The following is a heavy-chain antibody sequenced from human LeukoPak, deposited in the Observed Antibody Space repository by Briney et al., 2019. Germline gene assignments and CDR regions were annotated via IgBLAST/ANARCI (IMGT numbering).Heavy chain of an antibody. J-gene: IGHJ6*02. V-gene: IGHV1-18*01. CDR3: AYSYSVGGDYYYGMDV. CDR1: GYTFTSYG. CDR2: ISAYNGNT. D-gene: IGHD2-15*01. Sequence: ASVKVSCKASGYTFTSYGISWVRQAPGQGLEWMGWISAYNGNTNYAQKLQGRVTMTTDTSTSTAHMELRSLRSDDTAVYYCAYSYSVGGDYYYGMDVWGQGTTVTVSS.